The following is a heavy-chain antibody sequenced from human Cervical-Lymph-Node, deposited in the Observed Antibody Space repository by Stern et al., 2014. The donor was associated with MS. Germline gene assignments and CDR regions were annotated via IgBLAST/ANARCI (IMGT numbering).Heavy chain of an antibody. J-gene: IGHJ4*02. CDR3: TKDTFGPEDY. D-gene: IGHD3-16*01. CDR1: GFTFRNYW. V-gene: IGHV3-74*02. CDR2: VNRDGTTT. Sequence: EDQLVESGGGLVQPGGSLRLSCVGSGFTFRNYWMHWVRQGPGKGLVWVARVNRDGTTTTHADSVKGRFTISRDNAKNTVYLQMNSLRIEDTAVYFCTKDTFGPEDYWGQGTSVAVSS.